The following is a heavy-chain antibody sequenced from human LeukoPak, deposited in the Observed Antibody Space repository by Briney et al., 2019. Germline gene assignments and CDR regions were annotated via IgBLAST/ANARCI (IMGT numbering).Heavy chain of an antibody. J-gene: IGHJ4*02. Sequence: SETLSLTCTVSGGSISSSSYYWGWIRQSPGKGLEWIGSIYYSGSTYYNPSLKSRVTISVDTSKNQFSLKLSSVTAADTAVYYCARRAARPERYFDYWGQGTLVTVSS. D-gene: IGHD6-6*01. V-gene: IGHV4-39*01. CDR2: IYYSGST. CDR3: ARRAARPERYFDY. CDR1: GGSISSSSYY.